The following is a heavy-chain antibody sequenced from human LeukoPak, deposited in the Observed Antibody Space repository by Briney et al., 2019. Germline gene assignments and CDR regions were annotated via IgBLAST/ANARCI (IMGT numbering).Heavy chain of an antibody. J-gene: IGHJ3*02. D-gene: IGHD3-10*01. CDR3: ARRWGSGSHDVFDI. V-gene: IGHV2-5*02. CDR2: IYWDDDK. Sequence: SGPTLVKPTQTLTLTCTFSGFSLSTSGVGVGWIRQPPGKALEWLALIYWDDDKRYSPSLKSGLTITKDTSKNQVVLTMTNMDPVDTATYYCARRWGSGSHDVFDIWGQGTMVTVSS. CDR1: GFSLSTSGVG.